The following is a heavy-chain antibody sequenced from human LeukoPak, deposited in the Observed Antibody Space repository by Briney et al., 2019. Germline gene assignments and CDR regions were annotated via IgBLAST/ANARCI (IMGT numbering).Heavy chain of an antibody. CDR1: GFTFSSYG. CDR3: AKDAGWYGLNNWFDP. Sequence: GRSLRLSCAASGFTFSSYGMHWVRQAPGKGLEWVAVISYDGSNKYYADSVKGRFTISRENSKNTLYLQMNSLRAEDTAVYYCAKDAGWYGLNNWFDPWGQGTLVTVS. CDR2: ISYDGSNK. J-gene: IGHJ5*02. D-gene: IGHD6-19*01. V-gene: IGHV3-30*18.